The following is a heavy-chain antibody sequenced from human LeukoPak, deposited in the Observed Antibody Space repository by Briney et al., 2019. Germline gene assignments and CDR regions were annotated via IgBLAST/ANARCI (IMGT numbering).Heavy chain of an antibody. CDR1: GGSISSYY. CDR2: IYYSGST. V-gene: IGHV4-59*01. D-gene: IGHD5-24*01. Sequence: SETLSLTCTVSGGSISSYYWSWIRQPPGKGLEWIGYIYYSGSTNYNPSLKSRVTISVDTSKNQSSLKLSSVTAADTAVYYCARLRDGYNTFDIWGQGTMVTVSS. J-gene: IGHJ3*02. CDR3: ARLRDGYNTFDI.